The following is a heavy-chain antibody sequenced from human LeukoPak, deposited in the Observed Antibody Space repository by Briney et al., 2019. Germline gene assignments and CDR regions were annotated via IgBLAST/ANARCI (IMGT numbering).Heavy chain of an antibody. V-gene: IGHV4-39*01. J-gene: IGHJ4*02. D-gene: IGHD4-11*01. CDR1: GGSISSSSYY. Sequence: SETLSLTCTVSGGSISSSSYYWGWIRQPPGKGLERIGSIYYSGSTYYNPSLKSRVTISVDTSKNQFSLKLSSVTAADTAVYYCASINPTIDYSLDYWGQGTLVIVSS. CDR3: ASINPTIDYSLDY. CDR2: IYYSGST.